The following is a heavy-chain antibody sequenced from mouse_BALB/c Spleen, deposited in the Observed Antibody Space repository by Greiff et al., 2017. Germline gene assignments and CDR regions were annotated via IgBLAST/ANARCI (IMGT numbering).Heavy chain of an antibody. CDR2: ISSGGSYT. Sequence: EVQLVESGGDLVKPGGSLKLSCAASGFTFSSYGMSWVRQTPDKRLEWVATISSGGSYTYYPDSVKGRFTISRDNAKNTLYLQMSSLKSEDTAMYYCARHAYGNYFDYWGQGTTLTVSS. CDR3: ARHAYGNYFDY. CDR1: GFTFSSYG. V-gene: IGHV5-6*01. D-gene: IGHD2-1*01. J-gene: IGHJ2*01.